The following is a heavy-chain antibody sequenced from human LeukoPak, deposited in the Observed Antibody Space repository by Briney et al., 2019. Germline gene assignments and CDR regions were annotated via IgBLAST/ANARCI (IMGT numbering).Heavy chain of an antibody. CDR1: GFTVSSFS. D-gene: IGHD6-6*01. CDR2: ISSGSSYM. V-gene: IGHV3-21*01. Sequence: GGSLRLSCAASGFTVSSFSMNWVRQAPGKGLEWVSSISSGSSYMYYADSVKGRFTISRDNAKNSLYLPMNSLRAEDTAVYYCARVSSSSFLGYWGQGTLVTVSS. J-gene: IGHJ4*02. CDR3: ARVSSSSFLGY.